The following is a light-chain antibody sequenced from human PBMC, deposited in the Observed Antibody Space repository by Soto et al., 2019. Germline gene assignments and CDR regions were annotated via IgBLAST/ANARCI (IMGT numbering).Light chain of an antibody. V-gene: IGKV3-20*01. CDR1: QSVSSTY. Sequence: EIVFTQAPGTLSFCRVERATLSCRASQSVSSTYLAWYQQKPGQAPRLLIYGASSRATGIPDRFSGSGSGTDFTLTISRLEPEDFAVYYCQQYGSSPPVTFGQGTRLEIK. J-gene: IGKJ5*01. CDR2: GAS. CDR3: QQYGSSPPVT.